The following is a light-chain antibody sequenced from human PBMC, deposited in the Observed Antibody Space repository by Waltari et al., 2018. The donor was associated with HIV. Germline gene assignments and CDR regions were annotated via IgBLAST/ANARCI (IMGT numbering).Light chain of an antibody. Sequence: DIQMTQSPSTLSASVGDRATITCRASQSISNWLAWYQQKPGKAPKLLIYKASSLEIGVPSRFSGSGSGTEFTLTISSLQPDDFATYYCQQYDSFTFGQGTKLEIK. CDR2: KAS. V-gene: IGKV1-5*03. CDR1: QSISNW. J-gene: IGKJ2*01. CDR3: QQYDSFT.